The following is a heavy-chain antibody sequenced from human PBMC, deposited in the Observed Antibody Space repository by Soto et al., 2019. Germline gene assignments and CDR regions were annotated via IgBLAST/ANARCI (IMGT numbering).Heavy chain of an antibody. J-gene: IGHJ4*02. D-gene: IGHD6-13*01. CDR2: ISSSGSTI. CDR3: ARSPMYSSSWYRVDY. CDR1: GFTFSDYY. Sequence: PGGSLRLSCAASGFTFSDYYMSWIRQAPGKGLEWVSYISSSGSTIYYADSVKGRFTISRDNAKNSLYLQMNSLRAEDTAVYYCARSPMYSSSWYRVDYWGQGTLVTVSS. V-gene: IGHV3-11*01.